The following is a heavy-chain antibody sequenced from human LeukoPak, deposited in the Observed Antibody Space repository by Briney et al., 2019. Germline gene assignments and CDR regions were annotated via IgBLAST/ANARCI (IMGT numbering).Heavy chain of an antibody. D-gene: IGHD3-10*01. V-gene: IGHV1-2*02. J-gene: IGHJ5*02. CDR2: INPNSGGT. CDR1: GHTLTGYY. CDR3: ARGPDYYGSGSYFLESGTYNWFDP. Sequence: ASVKVSCKASGHTLTGYYMHWVRQAPGQGLQWMGWINPNSGGTNYAQKFQGRVTMTRDTSISTAYMELSRLRSDDTAVYYCARGPDYYGSGSYFLESGTYNWFDPWGQGTLVTVSS.